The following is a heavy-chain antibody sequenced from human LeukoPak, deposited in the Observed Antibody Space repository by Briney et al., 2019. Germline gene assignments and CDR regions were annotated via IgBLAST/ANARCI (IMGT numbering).Heavy chain of an antibody. CDR1: GGFISVYY. D-gene: IGHD3-3*01. J-gene: IGHJ4*02. V-gene: IGHV4-4*07. CDR2: IDTSGST. CDR3: ARLRFDFWSGYTHPYFDY. Sequence: PSETLSLTCTVSGGFISVYYWTWIRQPAGKGLEWIGRIDTSGSTNDNPSLKSRVIMSVDPSKNQFSLRLSSVAATDTAVYFCARLRFDFWSGYTHPYFDYWGQGTLVTVSS.